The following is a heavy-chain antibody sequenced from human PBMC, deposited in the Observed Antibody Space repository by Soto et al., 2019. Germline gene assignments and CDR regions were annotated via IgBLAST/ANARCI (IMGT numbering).Heavy chain of an antibody. CDR3: TTGLLRTYYYYGMDV. J-gene: IGHJ6*02. Sequence: EVQLVESGGDLVKPGGSLRLSCAASGFTFSNAWMSWVRQAPGKGLEWIGRIKSKTDGGTIDYAAPVKGRFSISRDDSKNTLYLQMNSLKTEDTAVYYCTTGLLRTYYYYGMDVWGQGTTVTVSS. V-gene: IGHV3-15*01. CDR1: GFTFSNAW. D-gene: IGHD2-15*01. CDR2: IKSKTDGGTI.